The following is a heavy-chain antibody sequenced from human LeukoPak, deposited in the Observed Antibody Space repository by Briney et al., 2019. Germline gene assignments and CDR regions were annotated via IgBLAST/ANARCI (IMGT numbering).Heavy chain of an antibody. CDR2: IWYDGSNK. J-gene: IGHJ5*02. Sequence: PGGSLRLSCAASGFTFSSHGMHWVRQAPGKGLEWVAVIWYDGSNKYYADSVKGRFTISRDNSKNTLYLQMNSLRAEDTAVYYCAKDLGKGDLWFDPWGQGTLVTVSS. D-gene: IGHD3-16*01. CDR3: AKDLGKGDLWFDP. V-gene: IGHV3-33*06. CDR1: GFTFSSHG.